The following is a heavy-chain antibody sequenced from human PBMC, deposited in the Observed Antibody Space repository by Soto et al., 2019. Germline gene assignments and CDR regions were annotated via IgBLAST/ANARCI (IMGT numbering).Heavy chain of an antibody. V-gene: IGHV4-59*05. CDR2: IYYSGST. CDR3: ANSYGDYVSY. Sequence: SETLSLTCTVCGGSISSYYWSWIRQPPGKGLEWIGSIYYSGSTYYNPSLKSRVTISVDTSKNQFSLKLSSVTAADTAVYYCANSYGDYVSYWGQGTLVTVSS. J-gene: IGHJ4*02. D-gene: IGHD4-17*01. CDR1: GGSISSYY.